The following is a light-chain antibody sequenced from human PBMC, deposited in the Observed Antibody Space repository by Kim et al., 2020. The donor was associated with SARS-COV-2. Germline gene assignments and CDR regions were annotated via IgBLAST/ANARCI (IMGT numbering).Light chain of an antibody. CDR1: SSDIGTYNY. Sequence: GQSITISCTGTSSDIGTYNYVSCYQQHPGKVPKLIIFDVSNRPSGVSNRFSGSKSGNMASLTISGLQAEDEADYYCSSYTSSDTGVFGGGTQLTVL. V-gene: IGLV2-14*03. CDR2: DVS. CDR3: SSYTSSDTGV. J-gene: IGLJ2*01.